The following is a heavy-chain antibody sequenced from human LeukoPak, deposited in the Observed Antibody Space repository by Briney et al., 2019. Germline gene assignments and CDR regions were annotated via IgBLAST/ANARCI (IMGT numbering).Heavy chain of an antibody. V-gene: IGHV3-11*06. CDR1: GFTFSDYY. D-gene: IGHD2-2*01. CDR3: AREAGYCSSTSCYEATLDY. CDR2: ISSSSSYT. J-gene: IGHJ4*02. Sequence: PGESLRLSCAASGFTFSDYYMSWIRQAPGKGREWVSYISSSSSYTNYADSVKGRFTISRDNAKNSLYLQMNSLRAEDTAVYYCAREAGYCSSTSCYEATLDYWGQGTLVTVSS.